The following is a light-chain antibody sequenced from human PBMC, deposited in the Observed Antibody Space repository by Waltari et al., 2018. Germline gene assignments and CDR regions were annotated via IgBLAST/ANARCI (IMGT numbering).Light chain of an antibody. CDR3: SSYMGTANFALL. J-gene: IGLJ2*01. V-gene: IGLV2-8*01. CDR2: EVA. CDR1: SSDVGASNY. Sequence: QSALTQPPSASGSPGQSATISCTGTSSDVGASNYVSWYQHRPGKVPRLIICEVAKRRSGAPDRFSGAKSGNTASPTSSGLQADDEADYYCSSYMGTANFALLFGGGTKLTVL.